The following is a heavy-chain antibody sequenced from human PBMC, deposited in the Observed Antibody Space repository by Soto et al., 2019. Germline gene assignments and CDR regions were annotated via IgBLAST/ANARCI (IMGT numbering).Heavy chain of an antibody. Sequence: GGSLRLSCVASGFSFSNHDMDWVRQAPGKELEWVASIGYDGSKRYYADSVRGRFTISRDNSKNTLYLQMNSLRADDTAMYYCARHPERIAQIGWFDPWGQGTLVTVSS. CDR2: IGYDGSKR. CDR1: GFSFSNHD. D-gene: IGHD6-13*01. J-gene: IGHJ5*02. CDR3: ARHPERIAQIGWFDP. V-gene: IGHV3-33*01.